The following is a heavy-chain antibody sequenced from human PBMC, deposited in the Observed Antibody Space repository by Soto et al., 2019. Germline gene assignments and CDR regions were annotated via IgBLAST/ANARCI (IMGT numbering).Heavy chain of an antibody. CDR3: ARHEPGYGDYDYYYGMDV. CDR1: GYSFTSYW. Sequence: PGESLKISCKGSGYSFTSYWIGRVRQMPGKGLEWMGIIYPGDSDTRYSPSFQGQVTISADKSISTAYLQWSSLKASDTAMYYCARHEPGYGDYDYYYGMDVWGQGTTVTVSS. D-gene: IGHD4-17*01. V-gene: IGHV5-51*01. J-gene: IGHJ6*02. CDR2: IYPGDSDT.